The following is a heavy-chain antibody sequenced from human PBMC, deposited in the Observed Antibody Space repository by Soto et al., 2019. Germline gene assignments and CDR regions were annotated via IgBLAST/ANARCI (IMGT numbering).Heavy chain of an antibody. CDR1: GYTFTSYG. Sequence: ASVKVSCKASGYTFTSYGISWVRQAPGQGLEWMGWISAYNGNAKYVQKFQGRVTMTTDTSTSTAYMELRSLRSDDTAVYYCARDAAAGLNDYWGQGTLVTVSS. CDR2: ISAYNGNA. V-gene: IGHV1-18*01. CDR3: ARDAAAGLNDY. J-gene: IGHJ4*02. D-gene: IGHD6-13*01.